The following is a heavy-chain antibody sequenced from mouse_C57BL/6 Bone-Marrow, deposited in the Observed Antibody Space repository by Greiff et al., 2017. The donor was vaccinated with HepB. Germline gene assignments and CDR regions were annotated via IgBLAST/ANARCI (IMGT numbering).Heavy chain of an antibody. V-gene: IGHV1-19*01. CDR3: ARGPGYFDV. D-gene: IGHD3-3*01. Sequence: EVQGVESGPVLVKPGASVKMSCKASGYTFTDYYMNWVKQSHGKSLEWIGVINPYNGGTSYNQKFKGKATLTVDKSSSTAYMELNSLTSEDSAVYYCARGPGYFDVWGTGTTVTVSS. CDR2: INPYNGGT. J-gene: IGHJ1*03. CDR1: GYTFTDYY.